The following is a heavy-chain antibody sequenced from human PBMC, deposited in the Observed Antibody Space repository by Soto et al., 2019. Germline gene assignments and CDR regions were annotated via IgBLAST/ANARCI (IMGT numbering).Heavy chain of an antibody. V-gene: IGHV1-69*02. J-gene: IGHJ4*02. CDR2: IIPILGLA. CDR3: ARWGDYGDYDM. Sequence: QVQLVQSGAEVKKPGSSVKVSCKASGGTFSSYTISWVRQAPGQGLEWMGRIIPILGLANYAQKFQGRVTITADKSTSTAYMELSSLRSEDTAVYYCARWGDYGDYDMWGQGTLVTVSS. CDR1: GGTFSSYT. D-gene: IGHD4-17*01.